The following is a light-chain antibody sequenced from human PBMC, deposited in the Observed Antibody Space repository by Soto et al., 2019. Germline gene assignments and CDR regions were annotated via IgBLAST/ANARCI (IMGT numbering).Light chain of an antibody. CDR1: QSVSSL. CDR2: STS. Sequence: LTQSPAPLSVSPGERVTLSCRASQSVSSLLAWYQQKPGQAPRLLIYSTSTRATGIPARFNGSGSGTEFTLTISSLQSEDFAIYYCQQYHYWPYTFGQGTKLEIK. V-gene: IGKV3-15*01. J-gene: IGKJ2*01. CDR3: QQYHYWPYT.